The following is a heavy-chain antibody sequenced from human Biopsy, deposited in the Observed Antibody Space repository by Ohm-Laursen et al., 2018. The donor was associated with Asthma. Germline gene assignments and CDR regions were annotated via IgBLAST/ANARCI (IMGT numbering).Heavy chain of an antibody. D-gene: IGHD3-22*01. Sequence: SLRLSCAAFGFTFSNYALSWVRQTPGKGLEWVSSMSGSATSTYYADSVKGRFTISRDYSKSTLYLQMHSLRAEDTAVYYCARGDSSNWSHYYFDYWGQGTLVTVSS. J-gene: IGHJ4*02. V-gene: IGHV3-23*01. CDR2: MSGSATST. CDR3: ARGDSSNWSHYYFDY. CDR1: GFTFSNYA.